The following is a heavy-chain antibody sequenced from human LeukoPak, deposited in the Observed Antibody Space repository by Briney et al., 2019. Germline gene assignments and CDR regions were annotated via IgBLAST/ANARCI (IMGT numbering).Heavy chain of an antibody. CDR3: ARRLNYDYVWGSYRYDLIDDY. CDR2: IYYSGST. J-gene: IGHJ4*02. CDR1: GGSISSSSYY. D-gene: IGHD3-16*02. Sequence: SETLSLTCTVSGGSISSSSYYWGWIRQPPGTGLEWIGSIYYSGSTYYNPSLKSRVTISVDTSKNQFSLKLSSVTAADTAVYYCARRLNYDYVWGSYRYDLIDDYWGQGTLVTVSS. V-gene: IGHV4-39*01.